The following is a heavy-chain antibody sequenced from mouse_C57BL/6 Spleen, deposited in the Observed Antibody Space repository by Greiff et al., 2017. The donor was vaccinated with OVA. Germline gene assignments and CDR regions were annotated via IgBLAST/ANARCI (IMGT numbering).Heavy chain of an antibody. V-gene: IGHV1-55*01. D-gene: IGHD5-1*01. J-gene: IGHJ2*01. Sequence: QVHVKQPGAELVKPGASVKMSCKASGYTFTSYWITWVKQRPGQGLEWIGDIYPGSGSTNYNEKFKSKATLTVDTSSSTAYMQLSSLTSEDSAVYYGARSSTLLYYFDYWGQGTTLTVSS. CDR2: IYPGSGST. CDR3: ARSSTLLYYFDY. CDR1: GYTFTSYW.